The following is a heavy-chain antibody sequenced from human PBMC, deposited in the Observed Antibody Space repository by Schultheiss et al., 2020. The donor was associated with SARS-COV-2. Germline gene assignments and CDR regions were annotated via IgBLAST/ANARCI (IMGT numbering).Heavy chain of an antibody. V-gene: IGHV3-73*01. CDR2: IRSKARNYST. CDR3: TRNSTSSGWFDP. Sequence: GESLKISCAASGFTFSSYWMSWVRQASGKGLEWVGRIRSKARNYSTTYAASVKGRFIISRDESRNTSYLQMNSLKIEDTAVYYCTRNSTSSGWFDPWGQGTLVTVSS. D-gene: IGHD5-18*01. J-gene: IGHJ5*02. CDR1: GFTFSSYW.